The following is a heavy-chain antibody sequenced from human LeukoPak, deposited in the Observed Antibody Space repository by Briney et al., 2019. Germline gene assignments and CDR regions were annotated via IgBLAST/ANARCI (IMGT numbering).Heavy chain of an antibody. CDR3: ARLIGMDV. J-gene: IGHJ6*04. CDR2: IYHSGST. Sequence: PSGTLSLTCAVSGYSISSGYYWGWIRQPPGKGLEWIGSIYHSGSTYYNPSLKSRVTISVDTSKNQFSLKLSSVTAADTAVYYCARLIGMDVWGKGTTVTVSS. CDR1: GYSISSGYY. V-gene: IGHV4-38-2*01.